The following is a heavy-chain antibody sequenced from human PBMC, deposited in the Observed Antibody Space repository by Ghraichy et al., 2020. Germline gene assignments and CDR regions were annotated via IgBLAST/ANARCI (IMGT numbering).Heavy chain of an antibody. D-gene: IGHD2-8*01. CDR2: MNPNSGNT. Sequence: ASVKVSCKASGYTFTSYDINWVRQATGQGLEWMGWMNPNSGNTGYAQKFQGRVTMTRNTSISTAYMELSSLRSEDTAVYYCARVVRYCTNGVCPKKVDYWGQGTLVTVSS. CDR3: ARVVRYCTNGVCPKKVDY. CDR1: GYTFTSYD. J-gene: IGHJ4*02. V-gene: IGHV1-8*01.